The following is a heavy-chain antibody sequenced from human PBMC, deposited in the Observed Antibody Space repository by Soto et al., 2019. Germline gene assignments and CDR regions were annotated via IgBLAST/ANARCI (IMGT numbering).Heavy chain of an antibody. CDR1: GYTFTRYD. J-gene: IGHJ3*02. CDR3: ARETTIIRGHLDI. V-gene: IGHV1-46*01. CDR2: INPSGGST. Sequence: AAVKVCCKACGYTFTRYDMHWVRQAPGQGLEWMGIINPSGGSTSYAQKFQGRVTMTRDTSTSTVYMELSSLRSEDTAVYYCARETTIIRGHLDISAQGTLVTGS. D-gene: IGHD3-10*01.